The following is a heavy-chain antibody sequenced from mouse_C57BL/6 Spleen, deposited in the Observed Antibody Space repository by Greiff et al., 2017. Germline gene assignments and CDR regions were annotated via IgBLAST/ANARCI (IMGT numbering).Heavy chain of an antibody. CDR2: INPNNGGT. V-gene: IGHV1-26*01. CDR1: GYTFTDYY. D-gene: IGHD3-3*01. Sequence: VQLQQSGPELVKPGASVKISCKASGYTFTDYYMNWVKQSHGKSLEWIGDINPNNGGTSYNQKFKGKATLTVDKSSSTAYMELRSLTSEDSAVYYCARLLDYFDYWGQGTTLTVSS. J-gene: IGHJ2*01. CDR3: ARLLDYFDY.